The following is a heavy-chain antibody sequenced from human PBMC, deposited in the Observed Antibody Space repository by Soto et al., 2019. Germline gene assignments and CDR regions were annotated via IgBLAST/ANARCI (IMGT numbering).Heavy chain of an antibody. V-gene: IGHV4-59*12. J-gene: IGHJ6*02. CDR3: ARDLQYSRLFYGMDV. CDR2: IYYSGST. CDR1: GGSISSYY. D-gene: IGHD6-13*01. Sequence: SETLSLTCTVSGGSISSYYWSWIRQPPGKGLEWIGYIYYSGSTHYNPSLKSRVTISVDTSKNQFSLKLSSVTAADTAVYYCARDLQYSRLFYGMDVWGQGTTVTVSS.